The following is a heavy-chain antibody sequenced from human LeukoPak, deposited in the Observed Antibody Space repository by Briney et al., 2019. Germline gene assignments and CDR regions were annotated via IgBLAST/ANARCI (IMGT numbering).Heavy chain of an antibody. CDR3: AKGTEWFGESPYWYFDL. Sequence: GRSLRLSCAASGFTFSSYSMNWVRQAPGKGLEWVSAISGSGGSTYYADSVKGRFTISRDNSKNTLYLQMNSLRAEDTAVYYCAKGTEWFGESPYWYFDLWGRGTLVTVSS. CDR1: GFTFSSYS. D-gene: IGHD3-10*01. V-gene: IGHV3-23*01. CDR2: ISGSGGST. J-gene: IGHJ2*01.